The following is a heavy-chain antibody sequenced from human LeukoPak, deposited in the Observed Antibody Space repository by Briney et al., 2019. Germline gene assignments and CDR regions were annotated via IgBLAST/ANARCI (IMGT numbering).Heavy chain of an antibody. D-gene: IGHD4-17*01. CDR2: IGTAGEI. Sequence: PGGSLRLSCAASGFTFSSYDIHWVRQATGKGLEWVSGIGTAGEIYYPGSVKGRFTISRENAKNSLYLQMNSLRAGDTAVYYCAAAYGATGSRYYYYMDVWGKGTTVTVSS. CDR3: AAAYGATGSRYYYYMDV. V-gene: IGHV3-13*01. J-gene: IGHJ6*03. CDR1: GFTFSSYD.